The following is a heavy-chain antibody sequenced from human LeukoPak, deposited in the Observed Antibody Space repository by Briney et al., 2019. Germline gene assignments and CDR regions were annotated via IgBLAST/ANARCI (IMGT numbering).Heavy chain of an antibody. Sequence: SVKVTCKASGGTFSSYAISWVRQAPGQGLEWMGGIIPIFGTANYAQKFQGRVTITADKSTSTAYMELSSLRSEDTAVYYCARYSSSWYYFDYWGQGTLVTVSS. CDR3: ARYSSSWYYFDY. J-gene: IGHJ4*02. V-gene: IGHV1-69*06. CDR1: GGTFSSYA. D-gene: IGHD6-13*01. CDR2: IIPIFGTA.